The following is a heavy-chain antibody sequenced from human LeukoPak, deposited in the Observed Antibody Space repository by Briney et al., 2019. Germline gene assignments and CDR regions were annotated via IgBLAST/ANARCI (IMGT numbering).Heavy chain of an antibody. CDR1: GYTFTSYD. V-gene: IGHV1-8*02. D-gene: IGHD5-12*01. Sequence: GASVKVSCKASGYTFTSYDINWVRQATGQGLEWMGWMNPNSGNTGYAQKFQGRVTMTRNTSKSTAYMELSSLRSEDTAVYYCARESRGYDYVNYWGQGTLVTVSS. J-gene: IGHJ4*02. CDR2: MNPNSGNT. CDR3: ARESRGYDYVNY.